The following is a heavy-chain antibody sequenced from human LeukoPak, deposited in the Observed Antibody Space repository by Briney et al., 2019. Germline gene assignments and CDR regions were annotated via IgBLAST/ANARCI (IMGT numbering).Heavy chain of an antibody. CDR3: ARDLEYSSSWGMDV. V-gene: IGHV3-21*01. D-gene: IGHD6-6*01. J-gene: IGHJ6*02. CDR2: ISSSSSYI. CDR1: GFTFSSYS. Sequence: GGSLRLSCAASGFTFSSYSMNWVRQAPGKGLEWVSSISSSSSYIYYADSVKGRFTISRDNAKNSLYLQMNSLRAEHTAVYYCARDLEYSSSWGMDVWGQGPTVTVSS.